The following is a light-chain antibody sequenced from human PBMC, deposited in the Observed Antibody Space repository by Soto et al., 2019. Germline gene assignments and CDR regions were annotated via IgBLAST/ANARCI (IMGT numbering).Light chain of an antibody. V-gene: IGKV1-5*03. CDR3: QHYNSSSEA. J-gene: IGKJ1*01. CDR2: KAS. CDR1: QGICSW. Sequence: DIQITQSPSTRSASVGDRVTITCRASQGICSWLAWYQQKPGKAPKLLIYKASPLKSGVQSRFSGSGAGTEFTLTISSLQPDDFATSYCQHYNSSSEAFGQGTKVDIK.